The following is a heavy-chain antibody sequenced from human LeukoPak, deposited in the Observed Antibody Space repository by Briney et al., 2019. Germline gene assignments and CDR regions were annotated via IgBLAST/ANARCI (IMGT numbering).Heavy chain of an antibody. Sequence: PSETLSLTCAVYGGSLSGYYWSWIRQPPGKGLEWIGEINHSGSTNYNPSLKSRVTISVDTSKNQFSLKLSSVTAADTAVYYCARGGRRRGYSYGYIDYFDYWGQGTLVTVSS. D-gene: IGHD5-18*01. V-gene: IGHV4-34*01. CDR1: GGSLSGYY. CDR2: INHSGST. CDR3: ARGGRRRGYSYGYIDYFDY. J-gene: IGHJ4*02.